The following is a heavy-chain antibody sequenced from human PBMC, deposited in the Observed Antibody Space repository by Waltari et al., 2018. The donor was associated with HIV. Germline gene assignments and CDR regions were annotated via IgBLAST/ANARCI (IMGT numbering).Heavy chain of an antibody. CDR3: ARGTIESGVTAGFGF. CDR2: IYYTGTT. D-gene: IGHD2-21*02. J-gene: IGHJ4*02. CDR1: GGSIRSSGHY. Sequence: QLQLQESGPGLVRPSETLFLTFSVSGGSIRSSGHYWGWLRQSSGKGREWVGSIYYTGTTYYSPSCKSRITMSVDATKGQVSLTLQSVTAADTAIYYWARGTIESGVTAGFGFWGQGTLVAVSS. V-gene: IGHV4-39*01.